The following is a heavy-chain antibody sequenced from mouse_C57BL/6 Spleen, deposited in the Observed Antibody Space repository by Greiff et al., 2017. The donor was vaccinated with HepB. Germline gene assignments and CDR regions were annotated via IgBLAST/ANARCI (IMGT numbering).Heavy chain of an antibody. V-gene: IGHV1-64*01. J-gene: IGHJ4*01. CDR2: IHHNSGST. Sequence: QVQLQQPGAELVKPGASVKLSCKASGYTFTSYWMHWVKQRPGQGLEWIGMIHHNSGSTNYNEKFKSKATLTVDKSSSTAYMQLSSLTSEDSAVYYCARGDSYYAMDYWGQGTSVTVSS. CDR1: GYTFTSYW. CDR3: ARGDSYYAMDY.